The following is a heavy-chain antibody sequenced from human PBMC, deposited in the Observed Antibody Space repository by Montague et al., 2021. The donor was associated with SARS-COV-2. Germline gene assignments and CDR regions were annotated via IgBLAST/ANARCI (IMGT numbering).Heavy chain of an antibody. Sequence: SETLSLTCCVHGEPFSGYYWTWIRQSPGKGLEWIGEINHGRNSRYNPSLKSRVTISIDTSNNQFSLKLSSVTAADTAVYFCARGGVDYIVGSCWYYYDMDVWGHGTTVTVSS. J-gene: IGHJ6*02. CDR3: ARGGVDYIVGSCWYYYDMDV. CDR2: INHGRNS. D-gene: IGHD2-15*01. V-gene: IGHV4-34*01. CDR1: GEPFSGYY.